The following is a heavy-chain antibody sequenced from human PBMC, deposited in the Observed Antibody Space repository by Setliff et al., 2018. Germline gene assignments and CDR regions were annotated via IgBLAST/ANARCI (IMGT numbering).Heavy chain of an antibody. CDR2: MNPTSGNT. D-gene: IGHD1-7*01. Sequence: ASVKVSCKASGYTFTSYDINWVRQATGQGLEWMGWMNPTSGNTGYAQKFQGRVTMTRNTSISTAYMELSSLRSEDTAVYYCARNALTGTTRKYYYYMDVWGQGTMVTVSS. CDR1: GYTFTSYD. J-gene: IGHJ6*03. CDR3: ARNALTGTTRKYYYYMDV. V-gene: IGHV1-8*01.